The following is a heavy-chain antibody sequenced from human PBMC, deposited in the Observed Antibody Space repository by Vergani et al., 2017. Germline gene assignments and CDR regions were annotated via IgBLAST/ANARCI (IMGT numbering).Heavy chain of an antibody. J-gene: IGHJ6*02. D-gene: IGHD5-12*01. CDR1: GGSISSGYYW. Sequence: QVHLHESCPGLVKPSQTLSLICTVSGGSISSGYYWWSWIRQPAGKGLEWIGRIYSCEIINSNPSLKSRVTISVDTSKDQFSLKLSSVHAADTAVYYCATVATKPLYYFYSGLDVWGQGTTVTVSS. CDR3: ATVATKPLYYFYSGLDV. CDR2: IYSCEII. V-gene: IGHV4-61*02.